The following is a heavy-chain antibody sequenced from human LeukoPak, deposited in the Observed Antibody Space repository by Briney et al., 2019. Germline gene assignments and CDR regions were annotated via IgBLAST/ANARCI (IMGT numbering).Heavy chain of an antibody. J-gene: IGHJ4*02. CDR3: ASSPAYSSSWYAIDN. Sequence: GGSLRLSCAASGFTFSNYDMHWVRQAAGKCLEWVSAIGTAGDTYYPGSVKGRFTISREKAKNSLYLQMNSLSAGDTAVYYCASSPAYSSSWYAIDNWGQGTLVTVSS. D-gene: IGHD6-13*01. CDR1: GFTFSNYD. V-gene: IGHV3-13*01. CDR2: IGTAGDT.